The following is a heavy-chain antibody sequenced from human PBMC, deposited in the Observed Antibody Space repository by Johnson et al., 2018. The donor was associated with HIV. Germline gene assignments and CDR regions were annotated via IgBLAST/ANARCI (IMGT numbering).Heavy chain of an antibody. Sequence: STYYADSVKGRFTISRDNSKNTLYLQMNSLRAEDTAVYFCAKGGVWEIPLGFGAVDFWGQGTMVSASS. D-gene: IGHD1-26*01. CDR3: AKGGVWEIPLGFGAVDF. CDR2: ST. J-gene: IGHJ3*01. V-gene: IGHV3-53*01.